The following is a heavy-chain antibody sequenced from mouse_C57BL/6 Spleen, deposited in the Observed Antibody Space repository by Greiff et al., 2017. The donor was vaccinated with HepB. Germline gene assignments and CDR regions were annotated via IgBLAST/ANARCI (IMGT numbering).Heavy chain of an antibody. J-gene: IGHJ3*01. CDR1: GYTFTSYW. CDR3: ARCDDCFAY. Sequence: QVQLQQPGAELVKPGASVKLSCKASGYTFTSYWMHWVKQRPGQGLEWIGKIHPNSGSTNYNEKFKSKATLTVDKSSSTSYMQLSSLTSEDSAVYYCARCDDCFAYWGQGTLVTVSA. CDR2: IHPNSGST. V-gene: IGHV1-64*01.